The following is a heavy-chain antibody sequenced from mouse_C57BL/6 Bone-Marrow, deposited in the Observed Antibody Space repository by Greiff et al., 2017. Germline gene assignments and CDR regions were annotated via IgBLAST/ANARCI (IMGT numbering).Heavy chain of an antibody. CDR2: ISSGSSTI. Sequence: DVKLVESGGGLVKPGGSLKLSCAASGFTFSDYGMHWVRQAPEKGLEWVAYISSGSSTIYYADTVKGRFTISRDNAKNTLFLQMTSLRSEDTAMYYCAREDYYGSRDWYFDVWGTGTTVTVSS. J-gene: IGHJ1*03. V-gene: IGHV5-17*01. CDR1: GFTFSDYG. D-gene: IGHD1-1*01. CDR3: AREDYYGSRDWYFDV.